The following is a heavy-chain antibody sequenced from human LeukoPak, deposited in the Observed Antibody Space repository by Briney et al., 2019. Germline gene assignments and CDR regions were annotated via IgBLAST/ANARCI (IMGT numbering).Heavy chain of an antibody. D-gene: IGHD6-19*01. CDR1: GFTFSSYA. Sequence: PGGSLRLSCAASGFTFSSYAMSWARQAPGKGLEWVSSISSSSSYIYYADSVKGRFTISRNNAKNSLYLQMNSLRAEDTAVYYCASEAVAGTFDYWGQGTLVTVSS. CDR3: ASEAVAGTFDY. J-gene: IGHJ4*02. CDR2: ISSSSSYI. V-gene: IGHV3-21*01.